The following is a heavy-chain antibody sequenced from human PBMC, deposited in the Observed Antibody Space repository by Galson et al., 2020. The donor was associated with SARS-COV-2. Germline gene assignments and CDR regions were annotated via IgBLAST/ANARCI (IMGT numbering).Heavy chain of an antibody. CDR2: IYYSGTT. V-gene: IGHV4-59*08. CDR1: GASINGYY. J-gene: IGHJ4*02. CDR3: ARLGDCGDDCYSMDF. D-gene: IGHD2-21*02. Sequence: SKTLSLTCTVTGASINGYYWTWVRQHTEKGLEWTGFIYYSGTTYYNPSLKSRVTIFVDTSNNQFSLNLNSVTAADTAVYYCARLGDCGDDCYSMDFWGQGTLVTVSS.